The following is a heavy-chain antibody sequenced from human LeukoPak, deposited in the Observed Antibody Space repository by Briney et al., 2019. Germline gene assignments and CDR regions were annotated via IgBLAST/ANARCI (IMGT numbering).Heavy chain of an antibody. J-gene: IGHJ4*02. CDR1: GGTFSSYA. V-gene: IGHV1-69*13. D-gene: IGHD1-26*01. CDR3: ARDRWGVGAFVDY. Sequence: GASVKVSCKASGGTFSSYAISWVRQAPGQGLEWMGGIIPIFGTANYAQKFQGRVTITADESTSTAYMELSSLRSEDTAVYYCARDRWGVGAFVDYWGQGTLVTVSS. CDR2: IIPIFGTA.